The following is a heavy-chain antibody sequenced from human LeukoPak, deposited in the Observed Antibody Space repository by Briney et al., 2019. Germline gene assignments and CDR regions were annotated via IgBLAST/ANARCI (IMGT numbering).Heavy chain of an antibody. CDR3: TRELHYYDSSGYSI. CDR1: GFNFDDYA. Sequence: PGRSLRLSCTASGFNFDDYAVTWVRQAPGKGLEWIGFIRSKFYGGTPEYAASVKGRFTISRDDSKSIAYLQMNSLKAEDTAVYYCTRELHYYDSSGYSIWGQGTMVTVSS. J-gene: IGHJ3*02. D-gene: IGHD3-22*01. CDR2: IRSKFYGGTP. V-gene: IGHV3-49*04.